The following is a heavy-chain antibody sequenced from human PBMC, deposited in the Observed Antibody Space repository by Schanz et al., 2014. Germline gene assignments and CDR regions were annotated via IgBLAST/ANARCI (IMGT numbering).Heavy chain of an antibody. Sequence: EVQLLESGGGLVQPGGSLRLSCAASGFTISSYSMNWVRQAPGKGLEWVANIKQDGSEKYYVDAVKGRFTISRDNAKNSMYLHMKSLRGEDTAVYYCARDNYYGSGSCAYWGQGTLVTVSS. J-gene: IGHJ4*02. CDR2: IKQDGSEK. CDR1: GFTISSYS. V-gene: IGHV3-7*01. D-gene: IGHD3-10*01. CDR3: ARDNYYGSGSCAY.